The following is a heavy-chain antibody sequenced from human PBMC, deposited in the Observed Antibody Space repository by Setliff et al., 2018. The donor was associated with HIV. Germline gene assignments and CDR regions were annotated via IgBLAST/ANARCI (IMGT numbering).Heavy chain of an antibody. CDR3: AREKAHSGYDPIDY. D-gene: IGHD5-12*01. CDR1: GGTFSSYV. J-gene: IGHJ4*02. V-gene: IGHV1-8*02. Sequence: ASVKVSCKASGGTFSSYVISWVRQAPGQGPEWMGGIIPNSGNTGYAQKCQGRVTMTRNTSISTAYMELSSLRSEDTAVYYCAREKAHSGYDPIDYWGQGTLVTVSS. CDR2: IIPNSGNT.